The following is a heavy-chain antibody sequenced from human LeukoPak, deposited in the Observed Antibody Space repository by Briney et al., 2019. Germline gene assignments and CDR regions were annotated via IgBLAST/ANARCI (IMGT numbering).Heavy chain of an antibody. CDR3: ARDLIVGTTYFDY. CDR1: GFPFSTYS. V-gene: IGHV3-48*04. J-gene: IGHJ4*02. CDR2: ISSSSSTI. Sequence: QPGGSLRLSCVTSGFPFSTYSMNWVRQAPGKGLEWVSYISSSSSTIYYADSVKGRFTISRDNAKNSLFLQMNSLRAEDTAVYYCARDLIVGTTYFDYWGQGTLVTVSS. D-gene: IGHD1-26*01.